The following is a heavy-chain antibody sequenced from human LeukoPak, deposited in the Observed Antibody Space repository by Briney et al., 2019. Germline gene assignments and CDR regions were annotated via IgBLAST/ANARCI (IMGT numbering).Heavy chain of an antibody. Sequence: PSETLSLTCAVSGGSISSSNWWSWVRQPPGKGLEWIGEIYHSGSTNYNPSLKSRVTISVDKSKNQFSLKLSSVTAADTAVYYCASPRYSGYESNMDVWGKGTTVTVSS. J-gene: IGHJ6*03. CDR3: ASPRYSGYESNMDV. CDR2: IYHSGST. D-gene: IGHD5-12*01. V-gene: IGHV4-4*02. CDR1: GGSISSSNW.